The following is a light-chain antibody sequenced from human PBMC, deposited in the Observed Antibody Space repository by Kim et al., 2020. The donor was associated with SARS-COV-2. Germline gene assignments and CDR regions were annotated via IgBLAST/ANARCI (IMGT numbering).Light chain of an antibody. CDR1: SLRSYY. Sequence: SSELTQDPAVSVALGQTVRITCQGDSLRSYYASWYQQKPGQAPVLVIYGKNNRPSGIPDRFSGSSSGNTASLTITGAQAEDEADYYCNSRDSSGNHPWVFGEGTQLTVL. J-gene: IGLJ3*02. CDR2: GKN. CDR3: NSRDSSGNHPWV. V-gene: IGLV3-19*01.